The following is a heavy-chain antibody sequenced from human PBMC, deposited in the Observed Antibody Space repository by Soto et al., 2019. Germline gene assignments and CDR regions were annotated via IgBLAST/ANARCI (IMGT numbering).Heavy chain of an antibody. CDR2: IRGSGVST. CDR1: GLHFGCYF. J-gene: IGHJ6*02. D-gene: IGHD3-10*01. V-gene: IGHV3-23*01. Sequence: VGSLSLSSAASGLHFGCYFMRWVRQAPGKGLEWVAGIRGSGVSTYYADSVEGRFSISRDNSKNTLYLQMNSLRGEDTAVYYCASRGRYYNIDGWGQGTTVTVS. CDR3: ASRGRYYNIDG.